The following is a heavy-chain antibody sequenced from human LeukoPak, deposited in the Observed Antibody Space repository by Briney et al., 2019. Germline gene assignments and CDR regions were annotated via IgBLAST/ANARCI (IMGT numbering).Heavy chain of an antibody. CDR1: GFTFSSYA. CDR2: ISGSGDST. V-gene: IGHV3-23*01. J-gene: IGHJ4*02. Sequence: PGGSLRLSCAVSGFTFSSYAMSWVRQAPGKGLEWVSAISGSGDSTSYADFVKGRFSVSRDNSKNTLYLQINSLRAEDTALYYCARNISSGWYVDFWGQGTLVTVSS. CDR3: ARNISSGWYVDF. D-gene: IGHD6-19*01.